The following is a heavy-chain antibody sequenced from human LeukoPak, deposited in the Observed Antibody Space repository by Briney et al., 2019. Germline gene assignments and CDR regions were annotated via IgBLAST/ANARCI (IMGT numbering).Heavy chain of an antibody. CDR3: AKDLTRITIFGPPF. D-gene: IGHD3-3*01. V-gene: IGHV3-23*01. J-gene: IGHJ4*02. CDR1: GFTFSSYA. CDR2: ISGSGGST. Sequence: PGGSLRLSCAASGFTFSSYAMSWVRQAPGKWLEWVSAISGSGGSTYYADSVKGRFTISRDNSKNTLYLQMNSLRAEDTAVYYCAKDLTRITIFGPPFWGQRTLVTVSS.